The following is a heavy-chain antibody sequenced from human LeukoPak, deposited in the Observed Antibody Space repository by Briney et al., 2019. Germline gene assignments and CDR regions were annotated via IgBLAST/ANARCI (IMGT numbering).Heavy chain of an antibody. V-gene: IGHV1-2*02. D-gene: IGHD3-22*01. CDR2: INPNSGGT. J-gene: IGHJ4*02. Sequence: ASVKVSCKASGYTFTGYYMHWVRQAPGQGLEWMGWINPNSGGTNCAQKFQGRVTMTRDTSISTAYMELSRLRSDDTAVYYCARDNYYYDSSGYLIYWGQGTLVTVSS. CDR1: GYTFTGYY. CDR3: ARDNYYYDSSGYLIY.